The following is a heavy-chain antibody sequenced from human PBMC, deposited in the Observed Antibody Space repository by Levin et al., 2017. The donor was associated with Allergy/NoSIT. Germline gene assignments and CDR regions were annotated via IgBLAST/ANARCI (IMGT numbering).Heavy chain of an antibody. CDR2: INSDGSDT. D-gene: IGHD5-12*01. CDR1: GFTFNRYW. CDR3: ASGYDEDYFFYGMDV. V-gene: IGHV3-74*01. J-gene: IGHJ6*02. Sequence: SCAASGFTFNRYWMHWVRQAPGKGLMWVSHINSDGSDTTYADSVKGRFTISRDNAKNTLYLQMSSLRAEDTAVYYCASGYDEDYFFYGMDVWGQGTTVTVSS.